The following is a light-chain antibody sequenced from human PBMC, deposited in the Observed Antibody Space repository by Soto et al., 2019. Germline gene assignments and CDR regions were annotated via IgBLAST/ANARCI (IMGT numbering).Light chain of an antibody. J-gene: IGKJ1*01. CDR2: GAS. CDR1: QSVSSN. V-gene: IGKV3-15*01. Sequence: EIVMTQSPATVSVSPGERVTLSCRASQSVSSNLAWYQQKPGQAPRLLIYGASTRATYIPVRFSGSGSGTEFTLNISSLQSEDFAVYYCQQYNDWPRTFGQGTKVEIK. CDR3: QQYNDWPRT.